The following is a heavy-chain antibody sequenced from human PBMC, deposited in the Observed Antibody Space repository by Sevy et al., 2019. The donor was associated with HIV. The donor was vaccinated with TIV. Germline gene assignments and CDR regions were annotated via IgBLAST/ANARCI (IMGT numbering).Heavy chain of an antibody. D-gene: IGHD3-3*01. Sequence: GGSLRLSCAASGFTFSSYAMSWVRQAPGKGLEWVSAISGSGGSTYYADSVKGRFTISRDNSKNTLYLQMNSLRAEDTAVYYCVVLRFLGWLFNYYYYGMDVWGQGTTVTVSS. CDR3: VVLRFLGWLFNYYYYGMDV. J-gene: IGHJ6*02. V-gene: IGHV3-23*01. CDR1: GFTFSSYA. CDR2: ISGSGGST.